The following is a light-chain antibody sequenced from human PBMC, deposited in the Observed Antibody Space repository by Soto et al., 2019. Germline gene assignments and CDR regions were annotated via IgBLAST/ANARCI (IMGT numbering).Light chain of an antibody. J-gene: IGKJ5*01. Sequence: EIVLTQSPGTLSLSPGERATLSCRASQSVTSSYLAWYQQKPGQAPRLLIYGASSRATGIPDRFSGSGSGTDFTLTISRLEREDFAVYYCQQYGSSITFGQGTRLEIK. V-gene: IGKV3-20*01. CDR1: QSVTSSY. CDR2: GAS. CDR3: QQYGSSIT.